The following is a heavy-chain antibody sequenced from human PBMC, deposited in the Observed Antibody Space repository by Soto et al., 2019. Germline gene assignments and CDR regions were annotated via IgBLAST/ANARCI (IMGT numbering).Heavy chain of an antibody. D-gene: IGHD3-10*02. CDR3: ARNMDYYYGRGSGNGHGV. CDR2: INPKFGDT. Sequence: QVQLVQSGAEVKEPGDSVRVSCEASGYTFTAYHIHWVRQAPGQGLERMGWINPKFGDTTYAQDFQGRVSKTRDMSISTVYMELSRLTSDDTAIYYCARNMDYYYGRGSGNGHGVWGQGTTVTVFS. V-gene: IGHV1-2*02. CDR1: GYTFTAYH. J-gene: IGHJ6*02.